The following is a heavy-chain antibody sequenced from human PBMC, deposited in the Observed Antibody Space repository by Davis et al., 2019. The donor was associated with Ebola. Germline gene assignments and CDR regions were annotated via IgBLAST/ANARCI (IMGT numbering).Heavy chain of an antibody. CDR3: ARLSSTWSSLYGMDV. CDR1: GYTFTSYV. J-gene: IGHJ6*02. D-gene: IGHD6-13*01. Sequence: ASVKVSCKASGYTFTSYVIHWVRQAPGQRLEWMGWINAYNGNTMSSQKFQGRVTITRGTSASTAYMELSSLRSEDTALYYCARLSSTWSSLYGMDVWGQGTTVTVSS. V-gene: IGHV1-3*01. CDR2: INAYNGNT.